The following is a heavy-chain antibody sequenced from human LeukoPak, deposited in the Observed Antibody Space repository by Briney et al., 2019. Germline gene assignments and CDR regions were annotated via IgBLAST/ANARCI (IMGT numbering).Heavy chain of an antibody. V-gene: IGHV3-21*01. CDR2: ISSSSSYI. CDR3: ARKLWGSSTISGTSDFDY. CDR1: GFTFSSYS. J-gene: IGHJ4*02. Sequence: PGGSLRLSCAASGFTFSSYSMNWVRQAPGKGLEWVSYISSSSSYIYYADSVRGRFTLYRDNPKNSLYLQMNSLRAEDTAAYHLARKLWGSSTISGTSDFDYWGQGTLVTVSS. D-gene: IGHD5/OR15-5a*01.